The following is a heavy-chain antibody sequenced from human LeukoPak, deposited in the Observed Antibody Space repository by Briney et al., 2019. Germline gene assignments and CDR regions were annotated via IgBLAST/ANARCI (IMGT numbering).Heavy chain of an antibody. Sequence: SETLSLTCAGSDSSITSDYYWAWIRQPPGEGLEGIGSIHPRGSIYYNPSLKRRVTVSLDASNNQFSLRLGSVTAADTALYYCAKHSRVIIGTTCAFDIWGPGTKVTVSS. D-gene: IGHD2/OR15-2a*01. J-gene: IGHJ3*02. CDR3: AKHSRVIIGTTCAFDI. CDR1: DSSITSDYY. CDR2: IHPRGSI. V-gene: IGHV4-38-2*01.